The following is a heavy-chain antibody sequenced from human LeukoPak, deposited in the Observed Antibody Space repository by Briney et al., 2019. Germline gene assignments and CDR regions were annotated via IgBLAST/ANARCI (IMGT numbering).Heavy chain of an antibody. CDR1: GGSISSGSYY. V-gene: IGHV4-39*01. J-gene: IGHJ4*02. D-gene: IGHD5-12*01. Sequence: SETLSLTCSVSGGSISSGSYYWGWIRQPPGKGVEWIGSIYYSGNTYYNPSLKSRVTISVDTSKNQFSLKLSSVTAADTAVYYCARGIRLGGQGALVTVSS. CDR3: ARGIRL. CDR2: IYYSGNT.